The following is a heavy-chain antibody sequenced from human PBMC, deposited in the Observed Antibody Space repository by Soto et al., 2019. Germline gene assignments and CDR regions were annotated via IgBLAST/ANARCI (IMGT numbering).Heavy chain of an antibody. CDR1: GVSLSSGHYY. D-gene: IGHD5-18*01. CDR3: ARGNTAMVCALNY. CDR2: IYYSGST. Sequence: LSVTCTVSGVSLSSGHYYWSWIRQPPGMGLEWIGYIYYSGSTYYNPSLKSRVTISVDTSKNQFSLKLSSVTAADTAVDYCARGNTAMVCALNYWGQGTLVTVSS. V-gene: IGHV4-30-4*01. J-gene: IGHJ4*02.